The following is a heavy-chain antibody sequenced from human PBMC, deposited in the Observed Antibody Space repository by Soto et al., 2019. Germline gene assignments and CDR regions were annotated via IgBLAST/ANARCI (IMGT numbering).Heavy chain of an antibody. V-gene: IGHV3-48*01. D-gene: IGHD2-15*01. CDR2: ISSSSSTI. J-gene: IGHJ4*02. CDR3: ARVGCSGGSCYYSYFDY. Sequence: GGSLRLSCAASGFTFSSYSMNWVRQAPGKGLEWVSYISSSSSTIYYADSVKGRFTISRDNAKNSLYLQMNSLRAEDTAVYYCARVGCSGGSCYYSYFDYWGQGTLVTVSS. CDR1: GFTFSSYS.